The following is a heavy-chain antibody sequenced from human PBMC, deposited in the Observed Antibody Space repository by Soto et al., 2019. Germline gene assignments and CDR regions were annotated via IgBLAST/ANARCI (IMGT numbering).Heavy chain of an antibody. CDR1: GFTFSSYA. CDR3: AKTAGLVSLYPPEFDP. Sequence: EVKLLESGGGLVQPGGSLRLSCATSGFTFSSYAMSWVRQAPGKGLEWVSVISGSDGSTYYADSVKGRFTISRDNSKHTLFHEVNSLRGEDTAVYYCAKTAGLVSLYPPEFDPRGQGALVTVSS. CDR2: ISGSDGST. J-gene: IGHJ5*02. D-gene: IGHD2-8*01. V-gene: IGHV3-23*01.